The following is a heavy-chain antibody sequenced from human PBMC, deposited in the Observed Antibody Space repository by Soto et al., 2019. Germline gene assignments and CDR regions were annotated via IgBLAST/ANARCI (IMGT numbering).Heavy chain of an antibody. CDR2: ISYDGSNK. D-gene: IGHD5-18*01. CDR1: GFTFSIYA. J-gene: IGHJ4*02. CDR3: AGDPPNGQLWIYYFDY. V-gene: IGHV3-30-3*01. Sequence: PGGALRLSCVAPGFTFSIYAMDWVRQAPGKGLEWVAVISYDGSNKYYADSVKGRFTISRDNSKNTLYLQMNSLRAEDTAVYYCAGDPPNGQLWIYYFDYWGQGTMVTVSS.